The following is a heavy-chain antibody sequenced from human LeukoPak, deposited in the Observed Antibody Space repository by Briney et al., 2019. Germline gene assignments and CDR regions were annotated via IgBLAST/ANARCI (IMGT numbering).Heavy chain of an antibody. CDR1: GFTFSSYS. J-gene: IGHJ4*02. Sequence: GGSLRLSCAASGFTFSSYSMNWVRQAPGKGLEWVSSISSSSSYIYYADSVKGRFTISRDNAKNSLYLQMNSLRAEDTAVYYCARGTTVTTPPHFDYWGQGTLVTVSS. CDR2: ISSSSSYI. D-gene: IGHD4-17*01. V-gene: IGHV3-21*01. CDR3: ARGTTVTTPPHFDY.